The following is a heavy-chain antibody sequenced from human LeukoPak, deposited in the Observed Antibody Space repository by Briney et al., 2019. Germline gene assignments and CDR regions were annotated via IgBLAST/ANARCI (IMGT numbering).Heavy chain of an antibody. J-gene: IGHJ4*02. CDR1: GGTFSSYA. Sequence: SAELSCKASGGTFSSYAISWVRQAPGQGLEWMGGIIPIFGTANYAQNFQGRVTITADEPTSTAYMELSSLRSEDTAAYYCARDRVQLWLSGNFDYWGQGTLVTVSS. D-gene: IGHD5-18*01. CDR2: IIPIFGTA. V-gene: IGHV1-69*13. CDR3: ARDRVQLWLSGNFDY.